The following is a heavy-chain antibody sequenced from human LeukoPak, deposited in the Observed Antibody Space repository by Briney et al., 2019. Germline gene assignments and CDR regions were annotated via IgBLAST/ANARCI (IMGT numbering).Heavy chain of an antibody. CDR3: ARGRSNYYGMDV. V-gene: IGHV4-59*01. CDR1: DGSINSYY. J-gene: IGHJ6*02. D-gene: IGHD1-26*01. Sequence: SETQSLTCSVSDGSINSYYWNWIRRPPGKGLEWIGYIYYNGNTNYSPSLKSRVTMSVDTSKNLFSLKVSSVTAADTAVYYCARGRSNYYGMDVWGQGTTVTVSS. CDR2: IYYNGNT.